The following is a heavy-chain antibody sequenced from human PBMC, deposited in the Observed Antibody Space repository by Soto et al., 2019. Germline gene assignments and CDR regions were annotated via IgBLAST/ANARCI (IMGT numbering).Heavy chain of an antibody. CDR1: GFTFSSYS. J-gene: IGHJ4*02. Sequence: EVQLVESGGGLVKPGGSLRLSCAASGFTFSSYSMNWVRQAPGKGLEWVSSISSSSSYIYYADSVKGRFTISRDNAKNSLYLQMNGLRAEDTAVYYCARDVKSITIVGVVIDSWGEGTLVTVSS. CDR3: ARDVKSITIVGVVIDS. D-gene: IGHD3-3*01. CDR2: ISSSSSYI. V-gene: IGHV3-21*01.